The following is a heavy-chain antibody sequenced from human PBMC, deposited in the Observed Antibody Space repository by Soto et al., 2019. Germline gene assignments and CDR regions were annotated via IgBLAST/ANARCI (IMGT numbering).Heavy chain of an antibody. D-gene: IGHD6-13*01. Sequence: QVQLVESGGGVVQPGRSLRLSCAASGFTFSSYAMHWVRQAPGKGLEWVAVISYDGSNKYYADSVKGRFTISRDNSKNTLYLQMNSLRAEDTAVYYCARDHSSRFDYWGQGTLVTVSS. J-gene: IGHJ4*02. V-gene: IGHV3-30-3*01. CDR3: ARDHSSRFDY. CDR1: GFTFSSYA. CDR2: ISYDGSNK.